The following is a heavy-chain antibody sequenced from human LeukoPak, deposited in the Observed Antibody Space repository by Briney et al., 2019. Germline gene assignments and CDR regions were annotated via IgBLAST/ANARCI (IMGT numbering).Heavy chain of an antibody. Sequence: PGRSLRLSCSASGFNFNKYWMHWVRQAPGKGLVWVSRISRNGNITMYADSVEGRFTISRDNAKNTVYLQMNSLRVEDTAVYYCVPGGYCKSFTCFYDAFDIWGQGTMVTVSS. V-gene: IGHV3-74*03. CDR1: GFNFNKYW. CDR2: ISRNGNIT. CDR3: VPGGYCKSFTCFYDAFDI. D-gene: IGHD2-15*01. J-gene: IGHJ3*02.